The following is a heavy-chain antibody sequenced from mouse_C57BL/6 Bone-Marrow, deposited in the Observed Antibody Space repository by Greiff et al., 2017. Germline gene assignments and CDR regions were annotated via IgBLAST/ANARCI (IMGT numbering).Heavy chain of an antibody. V-gene: IGHV14-4*01. J-gene: IGHJ2*01. CDR2: IDPENGDT. CDR1: GFNIKDDY. D-gene: IGHD2-4*01. CDR3: TTLYDYGGDY. Sequence: EVKLQESGAELVRPGASVKLSCTASGFNIKDDYMHWVKQRPEQSLEWIGWIDPENGDTEYASKFQGKATITADTSSNTAYLQLSSLTSEDTAVYYCTTLYDYGGDYWGQGTTLTVSS.